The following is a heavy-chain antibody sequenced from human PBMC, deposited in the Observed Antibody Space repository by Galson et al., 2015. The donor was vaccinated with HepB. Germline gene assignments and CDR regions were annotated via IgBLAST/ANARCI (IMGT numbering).Heavy chain of an antibody. V-gene: IGHV1-3*01. D-gene: IGHD6-13*01. CDR1: GYTFTSYA. CDR3: ARDLGSSWLFDY. CDR2: INAGNGNT. Sequence: SVKVSCKASGYTFTSYAMHWVRQAPGQRLEWMGWINAGNGNTKYSQKFQGRVTITRDTSASTAYMELSSLRSEDTAVYYCARDLGSSWLFDYWGQGTLVTVSS. J-gene: IGHJ4*02.